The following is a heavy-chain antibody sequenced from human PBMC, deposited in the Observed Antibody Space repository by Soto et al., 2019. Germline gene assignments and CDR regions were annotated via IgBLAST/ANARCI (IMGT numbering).Heavy chain of an antibody. V-gene: IGHV4-4*07. J-gene: IGHJ4*02. D-gene: IGHD3-22*01. CDR1: GGSISSYY. CDR3: ARVSSSGYKYYFDY. CDR2: IYTSGST. Sequence: ETLSLTCTVSGGSISSYYWSWIRQPAGKGLEWIGRIYTSGSTNYNPSLKSRVTMSVDTSKNQFSLKLSSVTAADTAVYYCARVSSSGYKYYFDYWGQGTLVTVSS.